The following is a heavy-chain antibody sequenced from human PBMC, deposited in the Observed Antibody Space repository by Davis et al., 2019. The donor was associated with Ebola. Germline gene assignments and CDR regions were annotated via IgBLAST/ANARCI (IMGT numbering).Heavy chain of an antibody. J-gene: IGHJ4*02. Sequence: GESLKISCAASGFTVSSNYMSWVRQAPGKGLEWVSVIYSGGSRYYADSVKGRFTISRDSFKNMLYLQMNGLTTEDTALYYCARAETFGYCSGGSCRRFDYWGQGTLVTVSS. D-gene: IGHD2-15*01. V-gene: IGHV3-53*05. CDR1: GFTVSSNY. CDR3: ARAETFGYCSGGSCRRFDY. CDR2: IYSGGSR.